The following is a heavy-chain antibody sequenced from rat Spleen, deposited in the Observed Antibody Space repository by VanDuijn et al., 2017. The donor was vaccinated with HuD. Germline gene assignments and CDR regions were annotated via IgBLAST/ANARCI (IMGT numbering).Heavy chain of an antibody. J-gene: IGHJ2*01. V-gene: IGHV5-31*01. D-gene: IGHD2-1*01. CDR1: GFTFNKYW. CDR3: ARRYDFDY. Sequence: EVQLVGSGGGLVQPGRSLKLSCVASGFTFNKYWMNWIRQAPGTGLEWVASITNTGGSTYYPDSVKGRFTISRDNAKNTQYLQMDSLRSEDTATYYCARRYDFDYWGQGVMVTVSS. CDR2: ITNTGGST.